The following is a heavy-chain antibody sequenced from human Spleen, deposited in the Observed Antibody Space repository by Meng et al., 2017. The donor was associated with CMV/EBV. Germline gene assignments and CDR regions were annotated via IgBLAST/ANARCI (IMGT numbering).Heavy chain of an antibody. CDR3: ARAGSTAGTNDAFDI. J-gene: IGHJ3*02. CDR1: GRTVSSYA. D-gene: IGHD2-2*01. Sequence: GRTVSSYAIRWGRQAPGQGLEWMGGIIPIFDTANYAQKFQGRVTITTDESTSTAYMELSSLRSEDTAVYYCARAGSTAGTNDAFDIWGQGTMVTVSS. CDR2: IIPIFDTA. V-gene: IGHV1-69*05.